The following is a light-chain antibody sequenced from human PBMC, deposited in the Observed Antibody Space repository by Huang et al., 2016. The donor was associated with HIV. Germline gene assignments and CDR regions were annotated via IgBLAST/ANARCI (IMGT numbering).Light chain of an antibody. V-gene: IGKV3-15*01. J-gene: IGKJ1*01. Sequence: EIVMTQSPATLSVSPGERATLSCRASQTVSNNLAWYQQTPGPAPRLLIHGASTRATGIPSRFSGSGSGTEFTLTISSLQSEDFAVYYCQQYHNWPPWTFGQGTKVEVK. CDR1: QTVSNN. CDR3: QQYHNWPPWT. CDR2: GAS.